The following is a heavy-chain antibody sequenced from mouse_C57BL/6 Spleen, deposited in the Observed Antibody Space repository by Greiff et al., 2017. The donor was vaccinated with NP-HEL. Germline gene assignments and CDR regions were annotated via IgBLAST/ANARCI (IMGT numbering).Heavy chain of an antibody. D-gene: IGHD2-1*01. J-gene: IGHJ4*01. Sequence: VQLQQSGAELVRPGSSVKLSCKASGYTFTSYWMHWVKQRPIQGLEWIGNIDPSDSETHYNQKFKDKATLTVDTSSSTAYMQLSSLTSEDSAVYFCESARVYYGNYGGYAMDYWGQGTSVTVSS. V-gene: IGHV1-52*01. CDR1: GYTFTSYW. CDR3: ESARVYYGNYGGYAMDY. CDR2: IDPSDSET.